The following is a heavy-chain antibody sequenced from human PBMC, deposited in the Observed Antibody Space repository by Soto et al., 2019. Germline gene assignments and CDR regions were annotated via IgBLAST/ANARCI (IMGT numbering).Heavy chain of an antibody. CDR1: GYTFTSHG. V-gene: IGHV1-18*04. CDR3: ARDEQWPRGSVHYYYGMDV. Sequence: ASMKVCCKASGYTFTSHGISWVRQAPGQGLEWMGWISGYNGNTNYAQKRQGRGTMTTDTSTSPPYMELRSLRSDDTPVYYCARDEQWPRGSVHYYYGMDVWGQGTTVTVSS. D-gene: IGHD6-19*01. J-gene: IGHJ6*02. CDR2: ISGYNGNT.